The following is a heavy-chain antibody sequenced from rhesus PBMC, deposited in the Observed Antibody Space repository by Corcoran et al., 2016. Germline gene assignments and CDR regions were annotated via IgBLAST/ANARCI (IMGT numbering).Heavy chain of an antibody. V-gene: IGHV3-178*01. J-gene: IGHJ4*01. CDR1: GFTLSDYY. CDR3: ARANYGVDY. Sequence: EVQLVESGGGLAKPGGSLRLSCAVSGFTLSDYYMDWVRQAPGKVLEWVSRITNLGDRTWYADAGKGRFTISRESAKNTLYLQMNGLKSEDTAVYYCARANYGVDYWGQGVLVTVSS. CDR2: ITNLGDRT. D-gene: IGHD4-17*01.